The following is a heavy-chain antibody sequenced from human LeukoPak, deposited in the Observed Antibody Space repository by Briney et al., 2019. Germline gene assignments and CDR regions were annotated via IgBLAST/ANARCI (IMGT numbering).Heavy chain of an antibody. J-gene: IGHJ4*02. V-gene: IGHV4-59*08. CDR1: GDSISGYY. Sequence: PSETLSLTCTVSGDSISGYYWSWIRQPSGKGLEWIGYYSGNFNYKSSLKSRVTISVDTSKNQFSLKLSSVTAADTAVYYCARGGPYYGSGSYYGPYYFDYWGQGTLVTVSS. CDR3: ARGGPYYGSGSYYGPYYFDY. D-gene: IGHD3-10*01. CDR2: YSGNF.